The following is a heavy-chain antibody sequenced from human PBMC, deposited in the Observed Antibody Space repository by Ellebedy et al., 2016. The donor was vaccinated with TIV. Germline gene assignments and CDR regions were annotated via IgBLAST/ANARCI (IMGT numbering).Heavy chain of an antibody. Sequence: MPSETLSLTCAVSGDSISSSNWWSWVRQPPGKGLEWIGEIYHSGSTNYNPSLKSRVTISVDQSKNQSSLKLSSVTAADTAVYYCAKRQAYGDYEYAFDIWGQGTMVTVSS. V-gene: IGHV4-4*02. CDR2: IYHSGST. J-gene: IGHJ3*02. CDR1: GDSISSSNW. CDR3: AKRQAYGDYEYAFDI. D-gene: IGHD4-17*01.